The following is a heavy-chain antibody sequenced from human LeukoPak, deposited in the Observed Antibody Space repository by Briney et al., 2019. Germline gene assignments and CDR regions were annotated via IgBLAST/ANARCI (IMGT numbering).Heavy chain of an antibody. D-gene: IGHD7-27*01. CDR2: ISAYNGNT. CDR1: GGTFSSYG. CDR3: ARMPGDRLDY. J-gene: IGHJ4*02. Sequence: WASVKVSCKASGGTFSSYGISWVRQAPGQGLEWMGWISAYNGNTNYAQKLQGRVTMTTDTSTSTAYMELRSLRSDDTAVYYCARMPGDRLDYWGQGTLVTVSS. V-gene: IGHV1-18*01.